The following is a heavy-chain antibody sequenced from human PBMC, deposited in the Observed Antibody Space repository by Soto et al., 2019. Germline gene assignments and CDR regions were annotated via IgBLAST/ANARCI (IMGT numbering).Heavy chain of an antibody. CDR2: IIPIFGTA. CDR1: GGTFSSYA. V-gene: IGHV1-69*01. J-gene: IGHJ3*02. D-gene: IGHD3-16*01. CDR3: AEAPHESQGGVFDI. Sequence: QVQLVQSGAEVKKPGSSVKVSCKASGGTFSSYAISWVRQAPGQGVEWMGGIIPIFGTANYAKEFQGRVTIPAEESTRTAYMELNRLGSEDTAVYYCAEAPHESQGGVFDIWGQGTMVTVSS.